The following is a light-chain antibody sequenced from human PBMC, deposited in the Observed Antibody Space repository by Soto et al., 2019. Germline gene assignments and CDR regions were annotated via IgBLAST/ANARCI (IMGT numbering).Light chain of an antibody. J-gene: IGLJ3*02. CDR2: EGS. Sequence: QSALTQPASVSGSPGQSITISCTGTSSDVGSYNLVSWYQQHPGKAPKLMIYEGSKRPSGVSNRFSGSKSGNTASLTISGLQAEDEADYYCCSYAGSSAFRNWVFGGGTKLTVL. CDR1: SSDVGSYNL. V-gene: IGLV2-23*03. CDR3: CSYAGSSAFRNWV.